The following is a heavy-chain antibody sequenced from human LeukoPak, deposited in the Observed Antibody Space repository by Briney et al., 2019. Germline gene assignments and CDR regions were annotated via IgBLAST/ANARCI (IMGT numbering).Heavy chain of an antibody. CDR1: GFIFSNYG. Sequence: GWSLRLSCVASGFIFSNYGMHWVRPAPGKGLAWVAFMSDDGSNEYYADSVKGRFTIYRDNSRDTLYLQMNSLSAADTAVYYCARAIPTYYYYGMDVWGQGTTVTVSS. CDR3: ARAIPTYYYYGMDV. CDR2: MSDDGSNE. J-gene: IGHJ6*02. V-gene: IGHV3-33*05.